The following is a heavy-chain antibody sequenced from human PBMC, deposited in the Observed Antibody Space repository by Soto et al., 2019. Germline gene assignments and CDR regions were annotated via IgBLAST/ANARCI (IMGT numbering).Heavy chain of an antibody. J-gene: IGHJ4*02. Sequence: QVQLVQSGPEVRKPGASVRLSSATSGYNFNQYYIHWVRQAPGQGLEWMGIINLRGGTTEYAHKFRGRVTATGDTSTRTAYMELSSLRSDDTAVYFCARGPEDSDVPRRDHWGQGTLITVSS. CDR1: GYNFNQYY. D-gene: IGHD2-21*02. CDR3: ARGPEDSDVPRRDH. V-gene: IGHV1-46*02. CDR2: INLRGGTT.